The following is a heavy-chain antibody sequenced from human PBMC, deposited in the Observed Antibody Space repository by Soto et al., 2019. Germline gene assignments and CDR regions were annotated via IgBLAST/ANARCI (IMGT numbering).Heavy chain of an antibody. V-gene: IGHV3-53*01. J-gene: IGHJ4*02. D-gene: IGHD2-15*01. CDR3: ARHPQMATLTPGY. CDR2: IYSDGST. Sequence: EVQPVESGGGLIQPGGSLRLSCAASGFTVSSSYMSWVRQAPGKGLECVSTIYSDGSTYYTDSVKGRFTISRDNSKNTLFLQMNSLRAEDTAVYYCARHPQMATLTPGYWGQGTLVTVSS. CDR1: GFTVSSSY.